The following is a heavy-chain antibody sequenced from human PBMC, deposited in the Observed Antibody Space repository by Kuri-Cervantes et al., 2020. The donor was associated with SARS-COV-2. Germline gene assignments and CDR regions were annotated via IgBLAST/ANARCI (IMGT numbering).Heavy chain of an antibody. Sequence: SETLSLTCAVYGGSFSGYYWSWIRQPPGKGLEWIGEINHSGSTNYSPSLKSRVTISVDTSKNQFSLKLSSVTAADTAVYYCARDVGPYSSSWYAFDIWGQGTMVTVSS. D-gene: IGHD6-13*01. J-gene: IGHJ3*02. CDR1: GGSFSGYY. V-gene: IGHV4-34*01. CDR2: INHSGST. CDR3: ARDVGPYSSSWYAFDI.